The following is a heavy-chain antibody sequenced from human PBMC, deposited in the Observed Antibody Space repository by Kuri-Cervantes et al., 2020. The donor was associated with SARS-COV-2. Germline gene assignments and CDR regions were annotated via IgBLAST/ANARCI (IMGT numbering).Heavy chain of an antibody. J-gene: IGHJ3*02. D-gene: IGHD3-22*01. CDR3: ARGGRDSSGGEAFDI. CDR2: INPNGGST. CDR1: GYTFTSYG. Sequence: ASVKVSCKASGYTFTSYGISWVRQAPGQGLEWMGIINPNGGSTSYAQKFQGRVTMTRDTSTSTVYMELSSLRSEDTAVYYCARGGRDSSGGEAFDIWGQGTMVTVSS. V-gene: IGHV1-46*01.